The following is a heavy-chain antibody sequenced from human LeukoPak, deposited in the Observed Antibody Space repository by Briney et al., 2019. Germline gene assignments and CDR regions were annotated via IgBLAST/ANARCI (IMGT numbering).Heavy chain of an antibody. Sequence: GGSLRLSCAASGFTFSTFAMHWVRQAPGKGLEWVATLPYDGSSKYYADSVKGRFTISRDNPKKTLYLQMNSLRTEDTAVYYCARSAAAGRIVATFGYWGQGTLVTVSS. V-gene: IGHV3-30*04. CDR3: ARSAAAGRIVATFGY. CDR1: GFTFSTFA. J-gene: IGHJ4*02. CDR2: LPYDGSSK. D-gene: IGHD5-12*01.